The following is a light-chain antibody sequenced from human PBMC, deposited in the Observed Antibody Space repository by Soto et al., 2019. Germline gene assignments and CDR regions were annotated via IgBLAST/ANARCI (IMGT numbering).Light chain of an antibody. Sequence: EVVLTQSPVTLSLSPGERATLSCRASQSVITFLAWYQQKHGQAARPLIYDVSSRATGIVARFSGSGSGTDFTLTISSLEPEDFAVYYCQRRINWPLTFGGGTKVEIK. CDR2: DVS. CDR3: QRRINWPLT. CDR1: QSVITF. J-gene: IGKJ4*01. V-gene: IGKV3-11*01.